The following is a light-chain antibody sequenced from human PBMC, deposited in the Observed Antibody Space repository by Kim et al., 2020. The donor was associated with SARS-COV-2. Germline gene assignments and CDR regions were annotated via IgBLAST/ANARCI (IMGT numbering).Light chain of an antibody. CDR3: QQYDHLPLT. V-gene: IGKV1-33*01. CDR1: QDISNY. J-gene: IGKJ4*01. CDR2: DAS. Sequence: DIQMTQSPSSLSASVGDRVTITCQASQDISNYLNWYQHKPGKAPKLLIYDASSLETGVPSRFSGSGSGTDFTFTISSLQPEDIAAYYCQQYDHLPLTFGGGTKVDIK.